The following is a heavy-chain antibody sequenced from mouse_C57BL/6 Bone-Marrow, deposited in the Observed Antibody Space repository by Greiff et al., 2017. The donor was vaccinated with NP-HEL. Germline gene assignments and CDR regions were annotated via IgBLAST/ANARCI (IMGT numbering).Heavy chain of an antibody. CDR1: GFTFNTYA. CDR2: IRSKSSNYAT. J-gene: IGHJ3*01. CDR3: VRDYYGSSSAWFAY. D-gene: IGHD1-1*01. V-gene: IGHV10-3*01. Sequence: EVMLVESGGGLVQPKGSLKLSCAASGFTFNTYAMHWVRQAPGKGLEWVARIRSKSSNYATYYADSVKDRFTISRDDSQSMLYLQMNNLKTEDTAMYYGVRDYYGSSSAWFAYWGQGTLVTVSA.